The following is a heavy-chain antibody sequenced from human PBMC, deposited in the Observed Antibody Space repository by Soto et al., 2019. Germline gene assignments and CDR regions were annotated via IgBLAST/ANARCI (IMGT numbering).Heavy chain of an antibody. D-gene: IGHD2-8*01. V-gene: IGHV1-69*01. CDR1: GDTFTGHA. J-gene: IGHJ6*02. CDR3: ARLRLEPEGANLPLMSGLDV. Sequence: QVQLVQSGAEVKKPGSSVRVSCKASGDTFTGHAISWVRQAPAQALEWLGVITPILGTANYAPNFQGRVTITAGDSASTAFLDLSSLKSDDTAVYYCARLRLEPEGANLPLMSGLDVWGQGTTVTVSS. CDR2: ITPILGTA.